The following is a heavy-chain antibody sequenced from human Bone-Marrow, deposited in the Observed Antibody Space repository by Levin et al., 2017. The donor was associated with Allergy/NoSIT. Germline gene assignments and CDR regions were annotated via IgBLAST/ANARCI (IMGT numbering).Heavy chain of an antibody. D-gene: IGHD6-13*01. J-gene: IGHJ4*02. CDR1: GFIFSNSE. CDR2: ISSGVSAK. CDR3: ARGRVGSNQVT. V-gene: IGHV3-48*03. Sequence: GGSLRLSCAASGFIFSNSEMNWVRQVPGKGLEWVSYISSGVSAKLYAHSVQGRFTTSRDNSKNSLYLQMNSLRAEDTAVYFCARGRVGSNQVTWRQGTLVTVSS.